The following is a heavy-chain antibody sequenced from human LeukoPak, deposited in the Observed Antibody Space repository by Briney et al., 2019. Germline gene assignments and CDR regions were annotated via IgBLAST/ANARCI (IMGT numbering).Heavy chain of an antibody. CDR2: ISGSGDNT. J-gene: IGHJ4*02. D-gene: IGHD2-21*02. Sequence: GGPRGLSGAPPGFTFSNYPISGSGKPPGRGLGWFSAISGSGDNTYYADSVKGRFTVSRDNSKNTLYVQMKSLRAEDTAVYYCAKDFVVVPGNVNYFDYWGQGTLVTVSS. CDR3: AKDFVVVPGNVNYFDY. CDR1: GFTFSNYP. V-gene: IGHV3-23*01.